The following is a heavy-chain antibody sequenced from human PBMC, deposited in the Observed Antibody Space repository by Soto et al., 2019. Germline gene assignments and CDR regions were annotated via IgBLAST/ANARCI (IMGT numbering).Heavy chain of an antibody. J-gene: IGHJ6*03. D-gene: IGHD3-10*01. CDR3: ARSPHGSGSYYNLVNYYYYMDV. Sequence: QVQLVQSGAEVKKPGSSVKVSCKASGGTFSSYTISWVRQAPGQGLEWMGRIIPILGIANYAQKFQGRVTITAEKSTSTAYMELSSLRSEDTAVYYCARSPHGSGSYYNLVNYYYYMDVWGKGTTVTVSS. CDR2: IIPILGIA. V-gene: IGHV1-69*02. CDR1: GGTFSSYT.